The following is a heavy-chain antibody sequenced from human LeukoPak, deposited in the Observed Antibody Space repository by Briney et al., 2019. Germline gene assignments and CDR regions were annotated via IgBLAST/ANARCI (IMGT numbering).Heavy chain of an antibody. CDR1: GDTFSSYG. J-gene: IGHJ3*02. V-gene: IGHV1-18*01. CDR3: ARGMKYDSGGYYESDDAFDI. D-gene: IGHD3-22*01. Sequence: ASVKVSCKASGDTFSSYGFSWVRQAPGQGLEWMGWISPYNANTNYAQKLQGRVTMTKDTSTSTAYMELRSLRSDDTAVYYCARGMKYDSGGYYESDDAFDIWGQGAMVTVSS. CDR2: ISPYNANT.